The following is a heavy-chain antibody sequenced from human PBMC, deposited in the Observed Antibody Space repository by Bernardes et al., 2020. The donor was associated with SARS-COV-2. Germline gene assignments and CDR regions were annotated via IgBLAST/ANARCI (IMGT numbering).Heavy chain of an antibody. D-gene: IGHD6-13*01. CDR2: IYYSGST. CDR3: ARARRQQLVTGPPLKWFDP. Sequence: SETLSLTCTVSGGSISSGGYYWSWIRQHPGKGLEWIGYIYYSGSTYYNPSLKSRVSISVDTSKNQFSLKLSSVTAADTAVYYCARARRQQLVTGPPLKWFDPWGQGTLVTVSS. V-gene: IGHV4-31*03. J-gene: IGHJ5*02. CDR1: GGSISSGGYY.